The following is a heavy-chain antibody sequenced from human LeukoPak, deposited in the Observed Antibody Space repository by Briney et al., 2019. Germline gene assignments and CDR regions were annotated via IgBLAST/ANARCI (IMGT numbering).Heavy chain of an antibody. D-gene: IGHD6-13*01. CDR1: GFIFPSYW. Sequence: GGSLRLSCEASGFIFPSYWMSWVRQAPGKGLEWVAKIRPDGDERYYVDSVEGRFTISRNNANDSLYLQMTSLRAEDTGVYYCARDSSSWHHDAFDIWGRGTMVIVSS. V-gene: IGHV3-7*01. J-gene: IGHJ3*02. CDR2: IRPDGDER. CDR3: ARDSSSWHHDAFDI.